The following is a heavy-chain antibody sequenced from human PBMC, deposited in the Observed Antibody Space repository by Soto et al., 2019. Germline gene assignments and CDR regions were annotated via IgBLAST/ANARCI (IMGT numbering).Heavy chain of an antibody. CDR3: ARDSGGN. Sequence: QVQLVEYGGVVVQPGRSLRLSCAASGFTFSSYAMHWVRQAPGKGLEWVAVISYDGSNKYYADSVKGRFTISRDNSKNALYLQMNSLGGDDTAVYYCARDSGGNWGQGTLVTVSS. D-gene: IGHD3-10*01. CDR2: ISYDGSNK. CDR1: GFTFSSYA. V-gene: IGHV3-30-3*01. J-gene: IGHJ4*02.